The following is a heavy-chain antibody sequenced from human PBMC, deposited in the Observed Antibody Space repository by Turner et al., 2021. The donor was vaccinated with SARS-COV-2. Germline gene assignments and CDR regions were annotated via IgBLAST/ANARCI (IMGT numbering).Heavy chain of an antibody. CDR2: ISSSSSYI. D-gene: IGHD3-22*01. CDR3: ARGTYYYDSSVYSGTNWFDP. V-gene: IGHV3-21*01. CDR1: GFTFSSYT. J-gene: IGHJ5*02. Sequence: EVQLVDSGGGLVKPGGYLRLSCAPSGFTFSSYTMYWFRQAPGKGLEWVSSISSSSSYIYYADSVKGRFTISRDNAKNSLYLQMNSLRAEDTAVYYCARGTYYYDSSVYSGTNWFDPWGQGTLVTVSS.